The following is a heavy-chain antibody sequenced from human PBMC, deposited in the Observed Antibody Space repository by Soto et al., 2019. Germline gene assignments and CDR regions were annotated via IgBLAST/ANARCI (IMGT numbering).Heavy chain of an antibody. CDR3: ARSLYYYGSGERSWFDP. V-gene: IGHV1-69*02. CDR1: GGTFSSNI. Sequence: QAQLVQSGAEVRKPGSSVKVSCEASGGTFSSNIINWVRQAPGQGLEWMGRIIPMIHIVNYAQKFQDRVTITADKSTRTAYMELSNLRCEVTAVYYCARSLYYYGSGERSWFDPWGQGTLVTVSS. CDR2: IIPMIHIV. D-gene: IGHD3-10*01. J-gene: IGHJ5*02.